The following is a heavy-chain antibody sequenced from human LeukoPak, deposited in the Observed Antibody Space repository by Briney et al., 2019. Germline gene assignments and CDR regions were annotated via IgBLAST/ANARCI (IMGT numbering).Heavy chain of an antibody. Sequence: GGSLRLSCAASGFTFSSYWMSWVRQAPGKGLGWVANIKQDGSEKYYVDSVKGRFTISRDNAKNSLYLQMNSLRAEDTAVYYCARYGDFYWFDPWGQGTLVTVSS. J-gene: IGHJ5*02. V-gene: IGHV3-7*01. CDR2: IKQDGSEK. D-gene: IGHD2-21*01. CDR3: ARYGDFYWFDP. CDR1: GFTFSSYW.